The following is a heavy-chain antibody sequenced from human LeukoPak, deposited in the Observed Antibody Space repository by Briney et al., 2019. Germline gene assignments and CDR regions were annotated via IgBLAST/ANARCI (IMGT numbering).Heavy chain of an antibody. J-gene: IGHJ4*02. CDR2: INPSGGST. CDR1: GYTFTSYY. V-gene: IGHV1-46*01. CDR3: VRGGDMVRGVIIYGFDY. Sequence: ASVKVSCKASGYTFTSYYMHWVRQAPGQGLEWMGIINPSGGSTSYAQKFQGRVTMTRDMSTSTAYMELRSLRSDDTAVYYCVRGGDMVRGVIIYGFDYWGQGTLVTVSS. D-gene: IGHD3-10*01.